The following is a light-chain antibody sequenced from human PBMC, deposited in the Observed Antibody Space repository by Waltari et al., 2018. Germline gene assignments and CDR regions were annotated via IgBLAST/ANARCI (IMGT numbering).Light chain of an antibody. Sequence: EIVLPQSPGTLSLSPGERAPLSCRASQSVSDNNLAWYQQKPGQAPRLLIYGASSRATDIPDRFSGRGSGTDFSLTISGLEPEDFAVYYCQQYGGSPPITFGQGTRLDIK. V-gene: IGKV3-20*01. CDR1: QSVSDNN. CDR2: GAS. CDR3: QQYGGSPPIT. J-gene: IGKJ5*01.